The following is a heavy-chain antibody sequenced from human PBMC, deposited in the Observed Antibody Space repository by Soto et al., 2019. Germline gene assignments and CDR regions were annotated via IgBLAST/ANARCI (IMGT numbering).Heavy chain of an antibody. J-gene: IGHJ3*02. D-gene: IGHD3-16*01. CDR3: AKEGGTSFDI. Sequence: PPETLSLTCTVSGGSISSSYWSWIRQPPGKGLEWIAYIYYSGTTNYNPSLESRVTTSIDNSKNTLDLQMNSVRAEDTAVYYCAKEGGTSFDIWGQGTMVTVSS. V-gene: IGHV4-59*12. CDR1: GGSISSSY. CDR2: IYYSGTT.